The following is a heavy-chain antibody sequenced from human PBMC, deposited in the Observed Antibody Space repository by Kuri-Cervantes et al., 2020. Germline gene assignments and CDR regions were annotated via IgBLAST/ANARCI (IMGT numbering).Heavy chain of an antibody. D-gene: IGHD1-26*01. J-gene: IGHJ4*02. V-gene: IGHV3-30*04. Sequence: GESLKISCAASGFTFSSNAMHWVRQTPGKGLEWVTVISYDGRDTKYADSVKGRFTISRDNSKNTLYLQMSSLRAEDTAVYYCAKDWELSYWGQGTLVTVSS. CDR1: GFTFSSNA. CDR2: ISYDGRDT. CDR3: AKDWELSY.